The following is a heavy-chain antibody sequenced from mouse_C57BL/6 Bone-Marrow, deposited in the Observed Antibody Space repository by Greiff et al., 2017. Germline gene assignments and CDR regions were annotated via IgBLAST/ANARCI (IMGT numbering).Heavy chain of an antibody. Sequence: EVKLVESGAELVRPGASVKLSCTASGFNIKDYYMHWVKQRPEQGLEWIGRIDPEDGDTEYAPQFLGKATMTADTSSNTAYLQLISLTSENTAVDYCTRRLRDYFDYWGQGTTLTVSS. CDR3: TRRLRDYFDY. CDR1: GFNIKDYY. V-gene: IGHV14-1*01. J-gene: IGHJ2*01. CDR2: IDPEDGDT. D-gene: IGHD2-4*01.